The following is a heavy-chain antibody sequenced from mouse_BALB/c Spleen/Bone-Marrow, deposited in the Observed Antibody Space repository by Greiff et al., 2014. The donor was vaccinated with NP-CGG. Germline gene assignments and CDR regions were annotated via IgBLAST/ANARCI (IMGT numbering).Heavy chain of an antibody. CDR2: VNPYNDDT. Sequence: EVKLMESGPELVKPWASVKMSCKASGYTFTSYVVHWVKQQPGQGLDWIGYVNPYNDDTKYNEKFKGKATLTSDKSSITAYMELSSLTSEDSAVYYCARGNYYVFSYWGQGTLVTVSA. CDR3: ARGNYYVFSY. D-gene: IGHD2-1*01. CDR1: GYTFTSYV. V-gene: IGHV1-14*01. J-gene: IGHJ3*01.